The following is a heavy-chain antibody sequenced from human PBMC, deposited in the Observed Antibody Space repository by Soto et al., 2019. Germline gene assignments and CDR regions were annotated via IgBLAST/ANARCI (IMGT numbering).Heavy chain of an antibody. Sequence: SETLSLTCTVSGGSVSSGSYYWTWIRQPPGKGLEWIGYIYYSGSTNYNPSLKSRVTISLDTSNNQFSLRLSSVTAADTAVYYCARTFWSTTSCQAHGTDVWGQGTTVTVSS. CDR3: ARTFWSTTSCQAHGTDV. CDR1: GGSVSSGSYY. D-gene: IGHD2-2*01. CDR2: IYYSGST. J-gene: IGHJ6*02. V-gene: IGHV4-61*01.